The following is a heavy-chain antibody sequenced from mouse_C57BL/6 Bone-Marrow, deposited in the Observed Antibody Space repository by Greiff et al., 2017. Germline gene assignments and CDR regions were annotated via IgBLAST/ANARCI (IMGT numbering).Heavy chain of an antibody. CDR2: IYPRSGNT. J-gene: IGHJ3*01. V-gene: IGHV1-81*01. Sequence: LEESGAELARPGASVKLSCKASGYTFTSYGISWVTQRTGQGLEWVGEIYPRSGNTSYNDNFKGKATLPADKSSRTAYMALRSLTSEDSAVYVCERGPRGCAYWGQGTLVTVSA. CDR3: ERGPRGCAY. CDR1: GYTFTSYG.